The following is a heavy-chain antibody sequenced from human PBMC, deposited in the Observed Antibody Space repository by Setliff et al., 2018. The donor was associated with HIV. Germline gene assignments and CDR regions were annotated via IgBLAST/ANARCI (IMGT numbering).Heavy chain of an antibody. CDR3: ARGPPVAGTLYYYYMDV. Sequence: SVKVSCKASGGTFSSHGITWVRQAPGQGLEWMGGITPVIGRPNYAQKFHGRVTITTDTSANTAYMELSSLRSDDTAVYFCARGPPVAGTLYYYYMDVWGKGTTVTVSS. CDR2: ITPVIGRP. CDR1: GGTFSSHG. J-gene: IGHJ6*03. D-gene: IGHD6-19*01. V-gene: IGHV1-69*10.